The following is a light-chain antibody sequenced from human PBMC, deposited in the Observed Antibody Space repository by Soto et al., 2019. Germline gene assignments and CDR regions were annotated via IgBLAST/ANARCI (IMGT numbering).Light chain of an antibody. V-gene: IGLV2-8*01. Sequence: QSALTQPPSASWSPGQSVTISCTGTSSDVGANNYVSWYQQHPGKAPKLMIYEVTKRPSGVPDRFSGSKSGNTASLTVSGLQAEDEADYYCSSYAGTNRVFGTGTKVTGL. CDR2: EVT. J-gene: IGLJ1*01. CDR3: SSYAGTNRV. CDR1: SSDVGANNY.